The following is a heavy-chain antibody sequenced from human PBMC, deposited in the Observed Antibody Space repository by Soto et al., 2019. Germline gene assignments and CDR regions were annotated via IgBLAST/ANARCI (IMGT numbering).Heavy chain of an antibody. D-gene: IGHD2-15*01. CDR2: TSAYNGNT. CDR3: ARVDCSGGSCYSDY. V-gene: IGHV1-18*01. J-gene: IGHJ4*02. CDR1: GYTFTSYG. Sequence: EASVKVSCKASGYTFTSYGISWVRQAPGQGLEWMGWTSAYNGNTNYAQKLQGRVTMTTDTSTSTAYMELRSLRSDDTAVYYCARVDCSGGSCYSDYCSQGTLVTVSS.